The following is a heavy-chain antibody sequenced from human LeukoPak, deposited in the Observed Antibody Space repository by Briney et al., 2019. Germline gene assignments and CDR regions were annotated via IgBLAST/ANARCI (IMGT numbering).Heavy chain of an antibody. CDR1: GDSINNSY. CDR3: AKFSSGYCLD. J-gene: IGHJ4*02. CDR2: FLYGYTT. D-gene: IGHD3-22*01. Sequence: SETLSLTCTVSGDSINNSYWTWIRQPPGKRLEWIGYFLYGYTTDYNPSLKCRVTISLDTSKNQFSLNLSAVTAADTAVYYCAKFSSGYCLDWGQGTLVTVSS. V-gene: IGHV4-59*01.